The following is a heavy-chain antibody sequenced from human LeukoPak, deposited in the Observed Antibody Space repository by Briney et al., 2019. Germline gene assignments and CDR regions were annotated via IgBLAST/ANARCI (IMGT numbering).Heavy chain of an antibody. Sequence: RSSETLSLTCTVSGGSISSYYWNWIRQPPGKGLEWVGYIYYSGSTNYYPYPKSRGTISVDAATNQYHLKLSPVTVADTAADYCAGGDYYDSSGYWGYYFGYWGQGTLVTVSS. V-gene: IGHV4-59*01. CDR1: GGSISSYY. J-gene: IGHJ4*02. CDR3: AGGDYYDSSGYWGYYFGY. CDR2: IYYSGST. D-gene: IGHD3-22*01.